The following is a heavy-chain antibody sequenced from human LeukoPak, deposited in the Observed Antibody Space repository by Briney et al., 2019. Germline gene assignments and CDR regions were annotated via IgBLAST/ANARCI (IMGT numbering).Heavy chain of an antibody. D-gene: IGHD6-13*01. CDR1: GYSFTSYW. V-gene: IGHV5-51*01. Sequence: GESLKISCKGSGYSFTSYWIDWVRQMPGKGLEWMGIIYPGDSDTRYSPSFQGQVTISADKSISTAYLQWSSLKASDTAMYYCARHRGSFSSSWYFDYWGQGTLVTVSS. CDR3: ARHRGSFSSSWYFDY. J-gene: IGHJ4*02. CDR2: IYPGDSDT.